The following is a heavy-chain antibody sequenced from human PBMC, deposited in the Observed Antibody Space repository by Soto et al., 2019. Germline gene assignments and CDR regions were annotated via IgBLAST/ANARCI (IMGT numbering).Heavy chain of an antibody. J-gene: IGHJ2*01. D-gene: IGHD2-2*02. V-gene: IGHV1-2*04. CDR1: GYTFTGYY. CDR3: ARGKEIPDYWNFDL. CDR2: INPNSGGT. Sequence: ASVKVSCKASGYTFTGYYMHWVRQAPGQGLEWMGWINPNSGGTNYAQKFQGWVTMTRDTSISTAYMELSRLRFDDTAVYYCARGKEIPDYWNFDLWGRGTLVTVSS.